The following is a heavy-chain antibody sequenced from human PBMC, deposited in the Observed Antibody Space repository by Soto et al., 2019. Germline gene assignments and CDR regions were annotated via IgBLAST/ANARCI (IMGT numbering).Heavy chain of an antibody. CDR1: GFTFSSYG. Sequence: QVQLVESGGGVVQPGRSLRLSCAASGFTFSSYGMHWVRQAQGKGLEWVAVISYDGSNKYYADCVKGRFTIARDNSKNTLYLQMNSLRAEDTAMYYCAKDPSFWCPGTLDTVSS. J-gene: IGHJ4*02. CDR2: ISYDGSNK. CDR3: AKDPSF. V-gene: IGHV3-30*18.